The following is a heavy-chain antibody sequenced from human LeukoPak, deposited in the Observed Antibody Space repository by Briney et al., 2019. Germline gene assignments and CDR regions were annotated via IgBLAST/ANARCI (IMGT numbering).Heavy chain of an antibody. CDR2: VYSGDDGT. D-gene: IGHD2-21*01. V-gene: IGHV3-66*02. CDR3: AKRSRGYYDY. Sequence: GGSLRLSCAASGFTVFSDNMSWARQSPGKGLEWVSVVYSGDDGTNYAESVRGRFTISRDNSKNTVYLQMNSLRVEDTGVYYCAKRSRGYYDYWGQGTLVTVSS. CDR1: GFTVFSDN. J-gene: IGHJ4*02.